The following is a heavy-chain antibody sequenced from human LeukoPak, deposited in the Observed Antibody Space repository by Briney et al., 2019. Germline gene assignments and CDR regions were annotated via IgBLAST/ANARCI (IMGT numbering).Heavy chain of an antibody. Sequence: PSETLSLTCTVSGGSISSNSYYWSWIRQPPGKGLEWIGYIYYSGSTNYNPSLKSRVTISVDTSKNQFSLKLSSVTAADTAVYYCARDRGSGPLSFDYWGQGTLVTVSS. CDR3: ARDRGSGPLSFDY. CDR2: IYYSGST. D-gene: IGHD2-15*01. V-gene: IGHV4-61*01. J-gene: IGHJ4*02. CDR1: GGSISSNSYY.